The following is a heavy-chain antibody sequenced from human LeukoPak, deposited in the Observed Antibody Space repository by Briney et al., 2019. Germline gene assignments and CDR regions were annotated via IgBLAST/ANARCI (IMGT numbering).Heavy chain of an antibody. D-gene: IGHD3-10*01. CDR1: GYTFTGYY. CDR3: ARGRGFGGVQPHY. Sequence: ASVKVSCKASGYTFTGYYMHWVRQAPGQGLEWMGWINPNSGGTNYAQKFQGRVTMTRDTSISTAYMELSRLRSDDTAVYYCARGRGFGGVQPHYWGQGTLVTVSS. CDR2: INPNSGGT. V-gene: IGHV1-2*02. J-gene: IGHJ4*02.